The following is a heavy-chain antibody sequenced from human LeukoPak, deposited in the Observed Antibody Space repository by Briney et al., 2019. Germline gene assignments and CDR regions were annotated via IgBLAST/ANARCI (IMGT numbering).Heavy chain of an antibody. Sequence: GGSLRLSCAASGFTFSSYAMTWVRQVPGKGLEWVSEISGSGGSTYYADSVKGRFTISRDNAKNSLYLQMNSLRAEDTAVYYCARLTTVTTHDAFDIWGQGTMVTVSS. CDR2: ISGSGGST. CDR1: GFTFSSYA. J-gene: IGHJ3*02. V-gene: IGHV3-23*01. CDR3: ARLTTVTTHDAFDI. D-gene: IGHD4-17*01.